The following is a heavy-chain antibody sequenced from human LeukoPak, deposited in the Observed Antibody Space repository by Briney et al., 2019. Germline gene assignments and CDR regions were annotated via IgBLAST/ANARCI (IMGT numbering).Heavy chain of an antibody. V-gene: IGHV4-59*01. CDR3: AREGGSYYHWFDA. J-gene: IGHJ5*02. D-gene: IGHD1-26*01. Sequence: PSETLSLTCTLSGGSISNYYWSWIRQPPGQGLEWIGNIFYSGSTNYNPSLKSRVTISLDTSKNQFSLKLTSVSAADTAVYYCAREGGSYYHWFDAWGLGSLVTVSS. CDR1: GGSISNYY. CDR2: IFYSGST.